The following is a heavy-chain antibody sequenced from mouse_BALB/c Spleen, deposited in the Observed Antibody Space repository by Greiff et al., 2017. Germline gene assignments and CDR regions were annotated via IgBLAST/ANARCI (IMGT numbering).Heavy chain of an antibody. J-gene: IGHJ4*01. V-gene: IGHV6-6*02. D-gene: IGHD2-10*02. CDR2: IRLKSNNYAT. CDR1: GFTFSNYW. Sequence: DVHLVESGGGLVQPGGSMKLSCVASGFTFSNYWMNWVRQSPEKGLEWVAEIRLKSNNYATHYAESVKGRFTISRDDSKSSVYLQMNNLRAEDTGIYYCTGVWSTLYYYAMDYWGQGTSVTVSS. CDR3: TGVWSTLYYYAMDY.